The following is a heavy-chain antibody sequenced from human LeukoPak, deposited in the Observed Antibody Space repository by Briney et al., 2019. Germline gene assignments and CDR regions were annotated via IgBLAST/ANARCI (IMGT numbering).Heavy chain of an antibody. CDR3: AKDSIPYCSSTSCYP. J-gene: IGHJ5*02. V-gene: IGHV3-23*01. Sequence: GGSLRLSCAASGFTFSSYAMSWVRQAPGKGLEWVSAISGSGGSTYYADSVKGRFTISRDNSKNTLYLQMNSLRAEDTAVYYCAKDSIPYCSSTSCYPWGQGTLVTVSS. D-gene: IGHD2-2*01. CDR1: GFTFSSYA. CDR2: ISGSGGST.